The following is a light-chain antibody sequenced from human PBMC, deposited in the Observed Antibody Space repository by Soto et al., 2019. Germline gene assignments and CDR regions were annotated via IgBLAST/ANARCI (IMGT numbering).Light chain of an antibody. Sequence: DFVMTQSPDSLAVSLGERATINCKSSQSVLYSPNNNNYLSWYQQKPGQPPKLLIYWASTRESGVPDRFSGSGSGTDFTLTSSRLQAEDVAVYYCHQYINAPWTFGQGTKVEIK. CDR3: HQYINAPWT. CDR1: QSVLYSPNNNNY. V-gene: IGKV4-1*01. J-gene: IGKJ1*01. CDR2: WAS.